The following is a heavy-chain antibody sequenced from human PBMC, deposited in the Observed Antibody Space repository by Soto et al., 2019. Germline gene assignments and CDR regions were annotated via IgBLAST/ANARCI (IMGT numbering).Heavy chain of an antibody. CDR2: IYYSGST. D-gene: IGHD3-3*01. CDR1: GGSISSSSYY. V-gene: IGHV4-39*01. Sequence: SETLSLTCTVSGGSISSSSYYWGWIRQPPGKGLEWIGSIYYSGSTYYNPSLKSRVTISVDTSKNQFSLKLSSVTAADTAVYYCARRMTIFGVVYFDSWGQGTLVTVSS. CDR3: ARRMTIFGVVYFDS. J-gene: IGHJ4*02.